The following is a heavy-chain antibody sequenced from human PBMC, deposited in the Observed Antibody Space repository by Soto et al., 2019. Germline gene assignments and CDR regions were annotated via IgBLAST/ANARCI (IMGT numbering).Heavy chain of an antibody. D-gene: IGHD6-19*01. V-gene: IGHV1-58*01. CDR3: ATRIGNIGWYWLDT. CDR2: IVLGNGNT. CDR1: GFTFSSSA. Sequence: QMHLVQSGPEVKRPGTSLKVSCKASGFTFSSSAVQWVRQARGQGLEWIGWIVLGNGNTNYAQKCQERVTITRDMSTSTAYMEVRSLTFEDTAVYYCATRIGNIGWYWLDTWGQGTLVTVSS. J-gene: IGHJ5*02.